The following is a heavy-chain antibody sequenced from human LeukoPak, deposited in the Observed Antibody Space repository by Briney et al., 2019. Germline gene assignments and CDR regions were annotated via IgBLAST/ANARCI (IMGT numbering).Heavy chain of an antibody. CDR1: GFTFSSYG. V-gene: IGHV3-33*08. Sequence: GGSLRLSCAASGFTFSSYGMHWVRQAPGKGLEWVAVIWYGGSNKYYADSVKGRFTISRDNSKNTLYLQMNSLRAEDTAVYYCARSGGVQLCGSIDYWGQGTLVTVSS. D-gene: IGHD5-18*01. CDR2: IWYGGSNK. J-gene: IGHJ4*02. CDR3: ARSGGVQLCGSIDY.